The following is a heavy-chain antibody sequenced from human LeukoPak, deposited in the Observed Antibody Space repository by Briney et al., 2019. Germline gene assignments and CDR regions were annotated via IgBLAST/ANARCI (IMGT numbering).Heavy chain of an antibody. Sequence: SETLSLTCTVSGGSISSSSYYWGWIRQSPGKGLEWIGSIYYSGSTYYNPSLKSRVTISVDTSKNQFSLKLSSVTAADTAVYYCARSRYGWFDPWGQGTLVTVSS. V-gene: IGHV4-39*01. D-gene: IGHD1-1*01. CDR2: IYYSGST. CDR1: GGSISSSSYY. CDR3: ARSRYGWFDP. J-gene: IGHJ5*02.